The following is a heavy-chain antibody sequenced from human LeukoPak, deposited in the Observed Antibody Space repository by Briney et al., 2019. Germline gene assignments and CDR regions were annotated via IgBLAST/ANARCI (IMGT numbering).Heavy chain of an antibody. J-gene: IGHJ4*02. CDR3: ARSTYSSGWRDY. CDR1: GFTFSSHA. CDR2: ISGNGANT. D-gene: IGHD6-19*01. V-gene: IGHV3-23*01. Sequence: GGSLRLSCAPSGFTFSSHAMSWVRQAPGKGLEWVSGISGNGANTYYADSVKGRFTISRDNSKDTLYLQMNSLRAEDTAVYYCARSTYSSGWRDYWGQGTLVTVSS.